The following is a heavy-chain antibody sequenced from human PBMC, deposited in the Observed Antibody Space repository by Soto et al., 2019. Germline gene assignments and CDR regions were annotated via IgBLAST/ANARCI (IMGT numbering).Heavy chain of an antibody. CDR3: STRAYDTNGYYRFDP. CDR1: GGSFSGHS. Sequence: SETLSLTCAVYGGSFSGHSWTWIRQSPGKGLEWIGDINHSGRVNYSPSLKSRVTISLDTSKNQFSLTLSALTAADTAMYYCSTRAYDTNGYYRFDPWGQGTLVTVSS. D-gene: IGHD3-22*01. J-gene: IGHJ5*01. V-gene: IGHV4-34*01. CDR2: INHSGRV.